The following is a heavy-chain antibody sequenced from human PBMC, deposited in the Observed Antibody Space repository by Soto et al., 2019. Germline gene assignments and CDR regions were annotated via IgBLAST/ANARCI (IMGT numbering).Heavy chain of an antibody. D-gene: IGHD6-13*01. CDR2: IYWDDDK. Sequence: QITLKESGPTLVKPTQTLTLTCTFSGFSLSTSGVGVGWIRQPPEKALEWLALIYWDDDKRYSPSLKNRLTITXDXSXNXXVITMTNVDPVDTATYYCAHSKDYSSRWYTLDFDYWGQGTLVTVSS. V-gene: IGHV2-5*02. CDR1: GFSLSTSGVG. J-gene: IGHJ4*02. CDR3: AHSKDYSSRWYTLDFDY.